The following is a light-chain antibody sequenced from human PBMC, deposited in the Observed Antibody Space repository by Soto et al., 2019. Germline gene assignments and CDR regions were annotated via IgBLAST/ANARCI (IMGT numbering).Light chain of an antibody. Sequence: DIVMTQSPDSLAVSLGELATLNCKSSQSVLYSLYNRNHLAWYQKKPGQPPRLLVYWASTRESGVPDRFSGSGSGPDFSLTISSLQAEDVAVYYCQQYYRSPLSFGGGTRVEIK. V-gene: IGKV4-1*01. J-gene: IGKJ4*01. CDR2: WAS. CDR3: QQYYRSPLS. CDR1: QSVLYSLYNRNH.